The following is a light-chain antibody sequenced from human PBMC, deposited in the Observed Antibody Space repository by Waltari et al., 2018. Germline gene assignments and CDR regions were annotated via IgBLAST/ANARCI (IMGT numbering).Light chain of an antibody. CDR3: AAWDDSLNGYV. CDR2: TNY. CDR1: SSNIGTNP. V-gene: IGLV1-44*01. Sequence: QSVLTQPPSASGTPGQRVTISCSGSSSNIGTNPVTWYQQLPRTAPNLLIYTNYQRPSGVPDRFSGSRSGTSASLAISGLQSEDEADYYCAAWDDSLNGYVFGTGTKVTVL. J-gene: IGLJ1*01.